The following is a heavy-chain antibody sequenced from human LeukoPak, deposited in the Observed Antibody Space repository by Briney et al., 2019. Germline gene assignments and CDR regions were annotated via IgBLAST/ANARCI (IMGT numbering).Heavy chain of an antibody. D-gene: IGHD3-22*01. V-gene: IGHV4-34*01. Sequence: SETLSLTCAVYGGSFSGYYWSWIRQPPGKGLEWIGEINHSGSTNYNPSLKSRVTISVDTSKNQFSLKLSPVTAADTAVYYCARVDSSGYYSYYFDYWGQGTLVTVSS. CDR3: ARVDSSGYYSYYFDY. J-gene: IGHJ4*02. CDR1: GGSFSGYY. CDR2: INHSGST.